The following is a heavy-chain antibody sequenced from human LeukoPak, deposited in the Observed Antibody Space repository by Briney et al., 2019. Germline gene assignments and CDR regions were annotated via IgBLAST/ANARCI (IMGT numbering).Heavy chain of an antibody. CDR1: GYTFTSYD. V-gene: IGHV1-8*01. D-gene: IGHD3-3*01. J-gene: IGHJ6*02. CDR3: ARGPPLTYDFWSGYSPASSYYYGMDV. Sequence: VASVKVSCKASGYTFTSYDINWVRQATGQGLEWMGWMNPNSGNTGYAQKFQGRVTMTRNTSISTAYMELSSLRSEDTAVYYCARGPPLTYDFWSGYSPASSYYYGMDVWGQGTTVTVSS. CDR2: MNPNSGNT.